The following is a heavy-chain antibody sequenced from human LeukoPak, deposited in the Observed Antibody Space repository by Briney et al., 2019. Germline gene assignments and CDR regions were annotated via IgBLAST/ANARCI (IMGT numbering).Heavy chain of an antibody. CDR1: GDSVSSNSVT. CDR2: TYYRSKWYN. CDR3: TREYNPGWYDRFDH. J-gene: IGHJ4*02. Sequence: SQTLSLTCAISGDSVSSNSVTWNWIRQSPSRGLEWLGRTYYRSKWYNDYAVSVKSRLTINPDTSKNQISLQLNSVTPEDTAVYYCTREYNPGWYDRFDHWGQGTLVTVSS. V-gene: IGHV6-1*01. D-gene: IGHD6-19*01.